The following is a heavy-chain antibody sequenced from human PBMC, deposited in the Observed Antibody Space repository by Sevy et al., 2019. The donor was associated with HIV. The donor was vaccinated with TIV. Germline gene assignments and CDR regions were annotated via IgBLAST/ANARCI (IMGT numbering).Heavy chain of an antibody. CDR2: LSGNGGST. D-gene: IGHD1-26*01. J-gene: IGHJ3*02. CDR1: GFTFSSYA. Sequence: GGSLRLSCAASGFTFSSYAMNWVRQAPGKGLEWVSVLSGNGGSTNYAGTVKGRFTISRDNSKNTLYLQMNSLRAEDTAIYYCAKDRVWELGDAFDIWGQGTMVTVSS. CDR3: AKDRVWELGDAFDI. V-gene: IGHV3-23*01.